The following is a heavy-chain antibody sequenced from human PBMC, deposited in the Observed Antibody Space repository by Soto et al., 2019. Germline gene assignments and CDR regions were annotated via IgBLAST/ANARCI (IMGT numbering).Heavy chain of an antibody. CDR1: GYIFTNFY. D-gene: IGHD2-15*01. CDR2: INPNGGST. Sequence: QVQLVQPGAEVKKPGASVKFSCKASGYIFTNFYIHWVRQAPGQGLEWIGIINPNGGSTNYAQNFQGRVTMTRDTSTSTVYMDLSSLRSEDTAVYYCTRGLDSGYYWGQGPLITVSS. J-gene: IGHJ4*02. V-gene: IGHV1-46*03. CDR3: TRGLDSGYY.